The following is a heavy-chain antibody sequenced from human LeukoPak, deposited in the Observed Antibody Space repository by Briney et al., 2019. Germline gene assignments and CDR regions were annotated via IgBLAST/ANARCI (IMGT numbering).Heavy chain of an antibody. J-gene: IGHJ4*02. Sequence: SETLSLTCAVYGGSFSGYYWSWIRQPPGKGLEWIGEINHSGSTNYNPSLKSRVTISVDTSKNQFSLKLSSVTAADTAVYYCARKGYGGHIAAAGTFDYWGQGTLVTVSS. CDR2: INHSGST. CDR1: GGSFSGYY. CDR3: ARKGYGGHIAAAGTFDY. D-gene: IGHD6-13*01. V-gene: IGHV4-34*01.